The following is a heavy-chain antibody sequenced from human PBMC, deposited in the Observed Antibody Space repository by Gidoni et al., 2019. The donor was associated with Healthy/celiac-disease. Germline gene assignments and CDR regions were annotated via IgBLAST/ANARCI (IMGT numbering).Heavy chain of an antibody. CDR1: GFSLSTSGVG. CDR2: IYWNDDK. D-gene: IGHD3-10*01. CDR3: AHLSYYYGSGSYYMRAFDI. Sequence: QITLKESGPTLVKPTQTLTLTCTFSGFSLSTSGVGVGWIRQPPGKALEWLALIYWNDDKRYSPSLKSRLTITKDTSKNQVVLTMTNMDPVDTATYYCAHLSYYYGSGSYYMRAFDIWGQGTMVTVSS. J-gene: IGHJ3*02. V-gene: IGHV2-5*01.